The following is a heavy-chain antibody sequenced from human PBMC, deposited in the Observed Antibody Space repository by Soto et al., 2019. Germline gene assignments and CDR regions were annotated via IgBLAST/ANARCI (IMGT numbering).Heavy chain of an antibody. CDR3: VRAAARGDN. J-gene: IGHJ4*02. V-gene: IGHV3-74*01. Sequence: PGGSLRLSCAASGFSFRGYWTHWVRQAPGEGLVWVSRVNTDGSDTLYADSVKGRFTISRDNTKDTLYLQINSLRVEDTAVYYCVRAAARGDNWGQGTPVTVSS. D-gene: IGHD3-10*01. CDR2: VNTDGSDT. CDR1: GFSFRGYW.